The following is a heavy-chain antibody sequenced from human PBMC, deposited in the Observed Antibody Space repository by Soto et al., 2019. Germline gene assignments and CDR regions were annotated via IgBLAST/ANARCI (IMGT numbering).Heavy chain of an antibody. CDR1: GYTFSSHC. CDR3: ARDVSGPGATYVMDV. CDR2: INPGGGRT. V-gene: IGHV1-46*01. J-gene: IGHJ6*02. Sequence: ASVKVSCKASGYTFSSHCIYWVRQAPGQGLQWMGIINPGGGRTAYAQKFQGRVTLTRDMSTGTVYMELTSLTYDDTAVYYCARDVSGPGATYVMDVWGQGTTVTVSS. D-gene: IGHD2-2*01.